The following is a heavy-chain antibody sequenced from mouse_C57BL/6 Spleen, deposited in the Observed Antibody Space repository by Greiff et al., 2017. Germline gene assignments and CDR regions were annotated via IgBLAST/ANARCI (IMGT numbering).Heavy chain of an antibody. D-gene: IGHD1-1*01. Sequence: EVKLVESGGGLVKPGGSLKLSCAASGFTFSDYGMHWVRQAPEKGLEWVAYISSGSSTIYYADTVKGRFPIPRDNAKNTLCLQMPSLRSEDTAMYYCAREEDLLRRYWGQGTSVTVSS. J-gene: IGHJ4*01. CDR2: ISSGSSTI. CDR1: GFTFSDYG. V-gene: IGHV5-17*01. CDR3: AREEDLLRRY.